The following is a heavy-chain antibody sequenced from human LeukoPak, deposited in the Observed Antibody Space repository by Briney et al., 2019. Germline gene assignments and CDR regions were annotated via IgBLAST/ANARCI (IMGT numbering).Heavy chain of an antibody. D-gene: IGHD2-2*01. Sequence: ASVKVSCKASGYTFTGYYMHWVRQAPGQGLEWMGWISAYNGNTNYAQKLQGRVTMTTDTSTSTAYMELRSLRSDDTAVYYCARPNRRYCSSTSCFYYFDYWGQGTLVTVSS. J-gene: IGHJ4*02. CDR1: GYTFTGYY. CDR3: ARPNRRYCSSTSCFYYFDY. CDR2: ISAYNGNT. V-gene: IGHV1-18*04.